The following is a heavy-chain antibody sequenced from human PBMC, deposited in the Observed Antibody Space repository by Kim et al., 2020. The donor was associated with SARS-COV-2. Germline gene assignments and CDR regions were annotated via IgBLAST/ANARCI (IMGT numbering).Heavy chain of an antibody. J-gene: IGHJ3*02. D-gene: IGHD1-26*01. CDR1: GFTFSSYE. V-gene: IGHV3-48*03. Sequence: GGSLRLSCAASGFTFSSYEMNWVRQAPGKGLEWVSYISSSGSTIYYADSVKGRFTISRDNAKNSLYLQMNSLRAEDTAVYYCARDSAEVGATSETGSSSSVMGAFDIWGQGTMVTVSS. CDR3: ARDSAEVGATSETGSSSSVMGAFDI. CDR2: ISSSGSTI.